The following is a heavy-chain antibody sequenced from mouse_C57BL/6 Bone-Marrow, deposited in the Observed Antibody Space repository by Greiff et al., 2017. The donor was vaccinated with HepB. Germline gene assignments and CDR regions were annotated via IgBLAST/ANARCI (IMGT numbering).Heavy chain of an antibody. D-gene: IGHD1-1*01. CDR2: IDPSDSYT. CDR3: ARFTTVVAEGYFDV. J-gene: IGHJ1*03. CDR1: GYTFTSYW. Sequence: QVQLQQPGAELVMPGASVKLSCKASGYTFTSYWMHWVKQRPGQGLEWIGEIDPSDSYTNYNQKFKGKSTLTVDKSSSTAYMQLSSLTSEDSAVYYCARFTTVVAEGYFDVWGTVTTVTVSS. V-gene: IGHV1-69*01.